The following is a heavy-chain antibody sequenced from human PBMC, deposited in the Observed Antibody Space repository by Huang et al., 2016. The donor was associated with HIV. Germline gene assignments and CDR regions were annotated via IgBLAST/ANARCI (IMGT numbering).Heavy chain of an antibody. D-gene: IGHD3-10*01. V-gene: IGHV1-18*04. CDR3: ARESVWFGELYFDY. J-gene: IGHJ4*02. CDR1: GYTLPSYG. Sequence: QVQMVQSGAEVKKPGASVQVSCKGSGYTLPSYGISWVRQAPGQGLEWMGWISGDTGYTNYAEKFQGRVTRTTDSATNTAYMELRSLRYDDTAVYYCARESVWFGELYFDYWGQGTLVAVSS. CDR2: ISGDTGYT.